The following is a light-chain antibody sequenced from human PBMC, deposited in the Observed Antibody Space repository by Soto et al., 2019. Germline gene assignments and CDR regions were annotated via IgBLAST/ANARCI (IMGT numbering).Light chain of an antibody. CDR1: SSDVGSYNL. CDR3: CSYAGSSTYD. CDR2: EVS. J-gene: IGLJ1*01. Sequence: QSALTQPASVSGSPGQSITISCTGTSSDVGSYNLVSWYQQHPGKAPKVMIYEVSKRPSGVSNRFSGSKFGNTASLTISGLQADDEADYYCCSYAGSSTYDFGTETKLTVL. V-gene: IGLV2-23*02.